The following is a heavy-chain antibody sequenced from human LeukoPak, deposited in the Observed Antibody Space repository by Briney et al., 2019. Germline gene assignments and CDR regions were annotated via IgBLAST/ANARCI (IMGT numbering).Heavy chain of an antibody. CDR1: GFTFSSYW. CDR3: AIDPNWGTHS. J-gene: IGHJ4*02. V-gene: IGHV3-23*01. CDR2: IGSSGGGI. D-gene: IGHD7-27*01. Sequence: GGSLTLSCAASGFTFSSYWMYWVRHPPGKRLEWVSIIGSSGGGIHYADSVKGRFTISRDNSKNALYLQMNSLRVEDTAVYYCAIDPNWGTHSWGQGVLVTVSS.